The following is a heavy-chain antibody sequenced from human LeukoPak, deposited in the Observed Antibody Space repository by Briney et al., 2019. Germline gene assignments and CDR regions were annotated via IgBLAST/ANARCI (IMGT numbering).Heavy chain of an antibody. CDR3: ARDMEYYDSSGYEFDY. CDR1: GFTFSSYG. Sequence: GGSLRLSCAASGFTFSSYGMHWVRQAPGKGLEWVAFIRYDGSNKYYADSVKGRFTISRDNAKNSLYLQMNSLRAEDTAVYYCARDMEYYDSSGYEFDYWGQGTLVTVSS. CDR2: IRYDGSNK. J-gene: IGHJ4*02. V-gene: IGHV3-30*02. D-gene: IGHD3-22*01.